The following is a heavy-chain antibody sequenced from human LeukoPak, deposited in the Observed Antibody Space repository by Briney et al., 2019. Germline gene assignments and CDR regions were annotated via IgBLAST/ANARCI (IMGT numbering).Heavy chain of an antibody. J-gene: IGHJ5*02. Sequence: SETLSLTCTVSGGSISSYYWGWIRQPPGKGLEWIGSIYYSGSTYYNPSLKSRVTISVDTSKNQFSLKLSSVTAVDTAVYYCARGRGEGRGISMIRGVRAPSYNWFDPWGHGTLVTVSS. CDR1: GGSISSYY. D-gene: IGHD3-10*01. V-gene: IGHV4-39*07. CDR3: ARGRGEGRGISMIRGVRAPSYNWFDP. CDR2: IYYSGST.